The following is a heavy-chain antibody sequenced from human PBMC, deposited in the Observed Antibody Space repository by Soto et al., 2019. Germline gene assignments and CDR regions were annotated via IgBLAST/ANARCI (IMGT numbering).Heavy chain of an antibody. J-gene: IGHJ5*02. V-gene: IGHV3-23*01. Sequence: GGSLRLSCAASGFTFSSYAMSWVRQAPGKGLEWVSAISGSGGSTYYADSVKGRFTISRDNSKNTLYLQMNSLRAEDTAVYYCAKDFSSSWYVLVPEGKWFDPWGQGTLVTVSS. D-gene: IGHD6-13*01. CDR3: AKDFSSSWYVLVPEGKWFDP. CDR1: GFTFSSYA. CDR2: ISGSGGST.